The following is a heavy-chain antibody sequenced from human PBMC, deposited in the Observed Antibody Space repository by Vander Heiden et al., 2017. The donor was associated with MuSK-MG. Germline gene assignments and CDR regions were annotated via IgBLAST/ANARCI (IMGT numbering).Heavy chain of an antibody. CDR2: ISSSSSYI. CDR1: GCTFSTYS. CDR3: ARDSLWFGELLPLMDV. Sequence: EVQLVESGGGLVKPGGSLRLSCAASGCTFSTYSMNWVRQAPGKGLEWVSSISSSSSYIYYADSVKGRFTISRDNAKNSLYLQMNSLRAEDTAVYYCARDSLWFGELLPLMDVWGKGTTVTVSS. J-gene: IGHJ6*03. V-gene: IGHV3-21*01. D-gene: IGHD3-10*01.